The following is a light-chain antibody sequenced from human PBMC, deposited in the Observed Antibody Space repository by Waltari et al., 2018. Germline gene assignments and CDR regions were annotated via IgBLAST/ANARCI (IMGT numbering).Light chain of an antibody. V-gene: IGLV6-57*04. J-gene: IGLJ2*01. CDR2: EDT. CDR3: QSYDSNNPVV. Sequence: NFMLTQPHSVSESPGKTVTISCTRSSGSLASNSVQWDQQRPGSAPTTVIYEDTQRPSGVPDRFSGSIDSSTNSASLTISGLKTEDEADYYCQSYDSNNPVVFGGGTKLTVL. CDR1: SGSLASNS.